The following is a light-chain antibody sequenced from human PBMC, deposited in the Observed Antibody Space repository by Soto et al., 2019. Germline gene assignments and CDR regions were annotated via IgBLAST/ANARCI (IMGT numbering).Light chain of an antibody. J-gene: IGLJ1*01. CDR3: TSHTSDSTEV. Sequence: QSVLTQPASVSGSPGQSITISCTGTSSDVGDYNYVTWYQHHPGRAPKLIIYEVSNRPSGISNRFSGSKSGNTASLTISGLQAEDEADYYCTSHTSDSTEVFGTGTKVTVL. V-gene: IGLV2-14*01. CDR2: EVS. CDR1: SSDVGDYNY.